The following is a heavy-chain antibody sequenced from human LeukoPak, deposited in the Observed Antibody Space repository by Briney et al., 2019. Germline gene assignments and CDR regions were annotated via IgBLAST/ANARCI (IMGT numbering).Heavy chain of an antibody. J-gene: IGHJ4*02. Sequence: GSLRLSCAASGFTFSNDGMSWVRQAPGQRPEWISYINSRSSDIHYADSVRGRFTIYRDNVKNSLFLQMNSLRAEDTAVYYCAKDVDSSGYYPDYWGQGTLVTVSS. CDR3: AKDVDSSGYYPDY. D-gene: IGHD3-22*01. V-gene: IGHV3-48*01. CDR2: INSRSSDI. CDR1: GFTFSNDG.